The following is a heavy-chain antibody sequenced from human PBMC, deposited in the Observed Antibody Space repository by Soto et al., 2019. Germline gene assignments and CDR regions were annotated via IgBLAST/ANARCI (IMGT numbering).Heavy chain of an antibody. D-gene: IGHD6-19*01. V-gene: IGHV1-24*01. J-gene: IGHJ4*02. CDR3: AARSRYTSGQEFDY. CDR1: GYKLIELS. CDR2: FDPEDGER. Sequence: QVQLVQSGAEVKKPGASVKVSCEVSGYKLIELSMHWVRQAPGKGLEWMGGFDPEDGERIYAQKFQGRVTMTEDTSSDTAYMDLSSLRSRDTAVYYCAARSRYTSGQEFDYWGQGTLVTVSS.